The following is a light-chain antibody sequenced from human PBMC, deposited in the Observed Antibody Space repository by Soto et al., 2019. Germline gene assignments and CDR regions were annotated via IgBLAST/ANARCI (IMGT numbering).Light chain of an antibody. J-gene: IGKJ2*01. CDR2: DDS. CDR1: RDIINY. V-gene: IGKV1-33*01. Sequence: DIQMTQSPSSLSASVGDRVTITCQASRDIINYVNWFQQQPGKAPTILIFDDSNLETGVPPRLSGGGSGTNYSFTITGLQPEDIATYYCQKYGNLPYTXGRGTKVDIK. CDR3: QKYGNLPYT.